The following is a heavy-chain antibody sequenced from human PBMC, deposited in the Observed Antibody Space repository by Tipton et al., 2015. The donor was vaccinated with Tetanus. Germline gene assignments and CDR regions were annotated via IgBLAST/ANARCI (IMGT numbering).Heavy chain of an antibody. V-gene: IGHV4-59*01. CDR3: ARGARGYTYG. Sequence: TLSLTCSVSGGSISSYYWTWIRQPPGRGLEWIGYVHYSGSTNYNSSLKSRVTISVDTSKNQFSLNLTTVTAADTAVYYCARGARGYTYGWGQGTLVTVSS. CDR1: GGSISSYY. D-gene: IGHD5-18*01. CDR2: VHYSGST. J-gene: IGHJ4*02.